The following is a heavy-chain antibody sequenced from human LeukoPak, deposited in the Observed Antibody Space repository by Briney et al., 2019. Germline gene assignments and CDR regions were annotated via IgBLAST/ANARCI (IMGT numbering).Heavy chain of an antibody. V-gene: IGHV3-48*01. Sequence: GGSLTLSCAASGFTFSSYSMNWVRQAPRKGLAWVSYISSSSSTIYYADSVKGRFTISRDNARNSLYLQMNSLRAEDTAVYYCARDNWNYALPFDYWGQGTLVAVSS. J-gene: IGHJ4*02. CDR1: GFTFSSYS. CDR2: ISSSSSTI. CDR3: ARDNWNYALPFDY. D-gene: IGHD1-7*01.